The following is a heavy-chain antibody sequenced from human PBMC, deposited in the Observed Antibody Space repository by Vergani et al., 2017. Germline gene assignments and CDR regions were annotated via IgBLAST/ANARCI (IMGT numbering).Heavy chain of an antibody. J-gene: IGHJ4*02. V-gene: IGHV3-9*01. D-gene: IGHD3-22*01. CDR1: GFTFDDYA. CDR3: AKDRRYYDSSGYPS. Sequence: EVQLVESGGGLVQPGRSLRLSCAASGFTFDDYAMHWVRQVPGKGLEWVSGISWNSGGIGYADSVKGRFTISRDNAKNSLYLQMNSLRAEDTALYYCAKDRRYYDSSGYPSWGQGTLVTVSS. CDR2: ISWNSGGI.